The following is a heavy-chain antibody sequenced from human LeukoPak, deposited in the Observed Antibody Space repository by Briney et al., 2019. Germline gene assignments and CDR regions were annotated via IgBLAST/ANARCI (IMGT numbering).Heavy chain of an antibody. CDR2: IYYSGST. Sequence: SETLSLTCAVYGGSFSGYYWSWIRQPPGKGLEWIGYIYYSGSTNYNPSLKSRVTISVDTSKNQFSLKVNSVTAADTAVYYCARSAAWLTTFDYWGQGTLVTVPS. V-gene: IGHV4-59*08. CDR1: GGSFSGYY. J-gene: IGHJ4*02. CDR3: ARSAAWLTTFDY. D-gene: IGHD1-14*01.